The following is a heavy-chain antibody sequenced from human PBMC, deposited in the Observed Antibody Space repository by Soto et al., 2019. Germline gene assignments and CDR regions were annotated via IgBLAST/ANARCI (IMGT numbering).Heavy chain of an antibody. Sequence: EVQLGEFGGDLVQPGWSLRLSCAASGFTFSTYWMHWVRQVPGKGPEWVSRMSSDGSSTAYADSVRGRFIISRDNAKNTLYLQMNSLRVDDTAVYYCARGTVRDHDFGDHWGLGTLVAVSS. CDR2: MSSDGSST. CDR1: GFTFSTYW. CDR3: ARGTVRDHDFGDH. V-gene: IGHV3-74*01. J-gene: IGHJ4*02. D-gene: IGHD4-17*01.